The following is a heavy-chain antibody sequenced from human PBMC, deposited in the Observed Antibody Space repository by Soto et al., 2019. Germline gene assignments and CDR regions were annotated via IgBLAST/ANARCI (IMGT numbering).Heavy chain of an antibody. D-gene: IGHD2-2*01. CDR3: ARTKYCSSTSCPYDAFDI. CDR1: GYTFTGYY. CDR2: INPNSGGT. Sequence: ASVKVSCKASGYTFTGYYMHWVRQAPGQGLEWMGWINPNSGGTNYAQKFQGWVTMTRDTSISTAYMELSRLRSDDTAVYYCARTKYCSSTSCPYDAFDIWGQGTMVTVSS. J-gene: IGHJ3*02. V-gene: IGHV1-2*04.